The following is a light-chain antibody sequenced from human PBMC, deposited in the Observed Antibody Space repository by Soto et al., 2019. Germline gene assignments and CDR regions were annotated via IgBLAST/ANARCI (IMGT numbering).Light chain of an antibody. J-gene: IGKJ1*01. V-gene: IGKV2-30*02. CDR3: MHARHTPCT. Sequence: DVVMTQSPLSLPVTLGQPASISCRSSQSLVHSDGNTYLNWFQQRPGQSPRRLIYKVSNRDSGVPDRFSGSGSGTDFTLKISRVEAEDVGVYYCMHARHTPCTFGQGTKVDIK. CDR1: QSLVHSDGNTY. CDR2: KVS.